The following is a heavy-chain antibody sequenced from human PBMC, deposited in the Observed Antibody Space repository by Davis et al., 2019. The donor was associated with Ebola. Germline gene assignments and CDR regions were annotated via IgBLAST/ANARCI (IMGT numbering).Heavy chain of an antibody. Sequence: PGGSLRLSCAASGFTFSSYAMHWVRQAPGKGLEWVAVISYDGSNKYYADSVKGRFTISRDNAKNSLYLQMNSLRAEDTAVYYCAKDRSTVTTLDYWGQGTLVTVSS. CDR3: AKDRSTVTTLDY. CDR1: GFTFSSYA. V-gene: IGHV3-30-3*01. D-gene: IGHD4-17*01. CDR2: ISYDGSNK. J-gene: IGHJ4*02.